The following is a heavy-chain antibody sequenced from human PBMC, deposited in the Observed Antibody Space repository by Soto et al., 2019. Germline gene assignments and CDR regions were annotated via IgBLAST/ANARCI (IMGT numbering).Heavy chain of an antibody. J-gene: IGHJ4*02. CDR2: INPSGGST. D-gene: IGHD1-26*01. V-gene: IGHV1-46*01. Sequence: ASVKVSCKASGNTFSNYYMHWVRQAPGQGFEWMGVINPSGGSTTNAQKFQGRVTMTRDASTSTAYMELRSLRSDDTAVYYCASGIGPTSHFDYWGQGTLVTVSS. CDR1: GNTFSNYY. CDR3: ASGIGPTSHFDY.